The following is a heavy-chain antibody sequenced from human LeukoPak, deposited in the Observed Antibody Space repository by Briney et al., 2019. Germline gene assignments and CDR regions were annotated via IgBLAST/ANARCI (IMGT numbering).Heavy chain of an antibody. J-gene: IGHJ4*02. CDR3: ARDLAVAGLVFDY. CDR2: INPNSGGT. D-gene: IGHD6-19*01. V-gene: IGHV1-2*02. Sequence: ASVKVSCKASGYTFTGYYIHWVREAPGQGLEWMGWINPNSGGTNYAQKFQGRVTMTRDTSISTAYMELSRLRSDDTAVYYCARDLAVAGLVFDYWGQGTLVTVSS. CDR1: GYTFTGYY.